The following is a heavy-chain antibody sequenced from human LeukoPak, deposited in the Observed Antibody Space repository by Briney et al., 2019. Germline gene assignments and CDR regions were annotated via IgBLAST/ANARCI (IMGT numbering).Heavy chain of an antibody. CDR3: ASAPVTTSNFDY. CDR1: GYTFTCYY. CDR2: INPNSGGT. Sequence: ASVKVSCKASGYTFTCYYMHWVRQAPGQGLEWMGWINPNSGGTNYAQKFQGRVTMTRDTSISTAYMELSRLRSDDTAVYYCASAPVTTSNFDYWGQGTLVTVSS. V-gene: IGHV1-2*02. J-gene: IGHJ4*02. D-gene: IGHD4-17*01.